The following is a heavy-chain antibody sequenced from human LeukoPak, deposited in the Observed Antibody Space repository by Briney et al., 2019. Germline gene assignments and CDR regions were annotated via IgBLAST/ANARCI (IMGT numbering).Heavy chain of an antibody. D-gene: IGHD4-23*01. CDR3: ARNYGGTSKYFDY. V-gene: IGHV1-2*02. CDR2: ISPNSGGT. Sequence: ASVKASCKASGYSFNDYYIHWVRQAPGQGLEWMGWISPNSGGTNYAQNFQGRVTMTRDTSITTAYMELSGLTSDGTALYYCARNYGGTSKYFDYWGQGTLVTVSS. CDR1: GYSFNDYY. J-gene: IGHJ4*02.